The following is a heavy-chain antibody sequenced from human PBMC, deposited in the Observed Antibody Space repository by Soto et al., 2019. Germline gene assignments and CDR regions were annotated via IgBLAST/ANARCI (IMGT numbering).Heavy chain of an antibody. D-gene: IGHD3-3*01. CDR1: NFTFSSYT. J-gene: IGHJ6*02. Sequence: QVQLVESGGGVVQPGESLRLSCAASNFTFSSYTLHWVRQAPGKGLEWVAIISYDGSNKYYADSVKGRFTISRDNSKNTVYLQMNSLRAEDTALYYCARAPRYNDFWIDMDVWGQGTTVIVS. V-gene: IGHV3-30-3*01. CDR3: ARAPRYNDFWIDMDV. CDR2: ISYDGSNK.